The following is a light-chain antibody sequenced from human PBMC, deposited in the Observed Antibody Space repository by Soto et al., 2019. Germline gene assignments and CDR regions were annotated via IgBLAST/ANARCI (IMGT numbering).Light chain of an antibody. Sequence: ETVLTQSPGTLSLSPGERATLSCRASQSVSSSYLAWYQQKPGQAPRLLIYGASSRATGIPDRFSGSGSGTDFTLTISRLEPEDFALYYCQQYISTPGTFGQGTKVEIK. V-gene: IGKV3-20*01. J-gene: IGKJ1*01. CDR3: QQYISTPGT. CDR2: GAS. CDR1: QSVSSSY.